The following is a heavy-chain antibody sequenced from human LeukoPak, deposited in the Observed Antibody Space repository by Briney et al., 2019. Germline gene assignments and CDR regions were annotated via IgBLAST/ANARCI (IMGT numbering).Heavy chain of an antibody. CDR2: ISAYNGNT. D-gene: IGHD3-10*01. J-gene: IGHJ5*02. CDR3: ARSVLLENWFDP. V-gene: IGHV1-18*04. Sequence: ASVKVSCKTSGYTFTGYYMHWVRQAPGQGLEWMGWISAYNGNTNYAQKLQGRVTMTTDTSTSTAYMELRSLRSDDTAVYYCARSVLLENWFDPWGQGTLVTVSS. CDR1: GYTFTGYY.